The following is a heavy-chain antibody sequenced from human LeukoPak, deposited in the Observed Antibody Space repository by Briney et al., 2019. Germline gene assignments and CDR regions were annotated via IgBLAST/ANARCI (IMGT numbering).Heavy chain of an antibody. D-gene: IGHD1-14*01. CDR2: INPSSGGT. Sequence: TSVMVSCKASGYTFTDYYMHWVRQARGQGLEWMGRINPSSGGTNYAQTFQGRVTMTRDTSISTAYLDLSRQRYDDTAAYYCARDPGPPNRFDCWGQGNLVTVSS. CDR1: GYTFTDYY. V-gene: IGHV1-2*06. CDR3: ARDPGPPNRFDC. J-gene: IGHJ4*02.